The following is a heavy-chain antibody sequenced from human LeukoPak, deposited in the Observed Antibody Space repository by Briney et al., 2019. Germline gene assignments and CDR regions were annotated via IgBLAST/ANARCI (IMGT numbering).Heavy chain of an antibody. D-gene: IGHD5-12*01. Sequence: SETLSLTCAVYGGSFSGYYWSWIRQPPGKGLEWIGEINHSGSTNYNPSLKSRVTISVDTSKNQFSLKLSSVTAADTAVYYCARDSSGGYGFIDYWGQGSLVTVSS. CDR2: INHSGST. CDR3: ARDSSGGYGFIDY. CDR1: GGSFSGYY. J-gene: IGHJ4*02. V-gene: IGHV4-34*01.